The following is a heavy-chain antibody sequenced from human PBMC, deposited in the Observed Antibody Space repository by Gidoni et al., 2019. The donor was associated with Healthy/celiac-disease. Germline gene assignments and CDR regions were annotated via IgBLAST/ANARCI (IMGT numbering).Heavy chain of an antibody. V-gene: IGHV3-9*01. CDR1: GFTFDDYA. CDR2: ISWNSGSI. J-gene: IGHJ4*02. D-gene: IGHD3-10*01. Sequence: EVQLVESGGGLVQPGRSLRLYCAASGFTFDDYAMHWVRQAPGKGLEWVSGISWNSGSIGYADSVKGRFTISRDNAKNSLYLQINSLRAEDTALYYCAKSPSRMVQGVILDFDYWGQGTLVTVSS. CDR3: AKSPSRMVQGVILDFDY.